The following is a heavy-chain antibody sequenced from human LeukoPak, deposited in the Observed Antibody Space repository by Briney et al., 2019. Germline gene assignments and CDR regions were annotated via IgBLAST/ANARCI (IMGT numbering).Heavy chain of an antibody. V-gene: IGHV1-69*05. J-gene: IGHJ3*02. D-gene: IGHD3-22*01. CDR2: IIPIFGTA. CDR3: ATGGRSNYYDSSGYYAYDAFDI. CDR1: GGTFSSYA. Sequence: GASVKVSCKASGGTFSSYAISWVRQAPGQGLEWMGGIIPIFGTANYAQKFQGRVTITTDESTSTAYMELSSLRSEDTAVYYCATGGRSNYYDSSGYYAYDAFDIWGQGTVVTVSS.